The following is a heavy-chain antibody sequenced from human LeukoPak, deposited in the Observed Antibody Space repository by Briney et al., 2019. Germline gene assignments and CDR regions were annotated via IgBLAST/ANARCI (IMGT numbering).Heavy chain of an antibody. CDR3: AKDNIAAAGTTRWYYGMDI. D-gene: IGHD6-13*01. CDR2: ISWNSGSI. Sequence: LRLSCAASGFTFDDYAMHWVRQAPGKGLEWVSGISWNSGSIGYADSVKGRFTISRDNAKNSLYLQVNSLRAEDTALYYCAKDNIAAAGTTRWYYGMDIWGQGTTVTVSS. J-gene: IGHJ6*02. V-gene: IGHV3-9*01. CDR1: GFTFDDYA.